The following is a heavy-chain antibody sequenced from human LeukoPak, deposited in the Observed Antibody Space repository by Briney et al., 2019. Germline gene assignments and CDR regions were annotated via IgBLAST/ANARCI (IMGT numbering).Heavy chain of an antibody. J-gene: IGHJ4*02. D-gene: IGHD3-3*01. CDR1: GGSISSYY. CDR2: IYYSGST. V-gene: IGHV4-59*01. Sequence: SETLSLTCTVSGGSISSYYWSWIRQPPGKGLEWIGYIYYSGSTNYNPSLKSRVTISVDTSKNQFSLKLSSVTAADTAVYYCAREGPLDYDFWSGIASWGQGTLVTVSS. CDR3: AREGPLDYDFWSGIAS.